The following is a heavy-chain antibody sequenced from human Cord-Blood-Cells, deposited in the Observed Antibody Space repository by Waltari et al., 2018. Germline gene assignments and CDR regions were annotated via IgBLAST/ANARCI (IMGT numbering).Heavy chain of an antibody. Sequence: QVQLQQWGAGLLKPSETLSLPCAVYGGSFSGYYWSWIRQPPGKGLEWIGEINHSGSTNYNPSLKSRVTISVDTSKNQFSLKLSSVTAADTAVYYCALTTVVTQSAVFDYWGQGTLVTVSS. J-gene: IGHJ4*02. CDR1: GGSFSGYY. D-gene: IGHD4-17*01. V-gene: IGHV4-34*01. CDR3: ALTTVVTQSAVFDY. CDR2: INHSGST.